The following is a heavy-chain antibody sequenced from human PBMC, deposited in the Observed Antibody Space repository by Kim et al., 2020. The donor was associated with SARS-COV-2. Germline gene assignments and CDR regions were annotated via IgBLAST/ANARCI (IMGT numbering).Heavy chain of an antibody. J-gene: IGHJ4*02. Sequence: GGSLRLSCAASGFTFSSYGMHWVRQAPGKGLEWVAVISYDGSNKYYADSVKGRFTISRDNSKNTLYLQMNSLRAEDTAVYYCAKDFLQLHHAFDYWGQGTLVTVSS. D-gene: IGHD1-7*01. CDR3: AKDFLQLHHAFDY. V-gene: IGHV3-30*18. CDR2: ISYDGSNK. CDR1: GFTFSSYG.